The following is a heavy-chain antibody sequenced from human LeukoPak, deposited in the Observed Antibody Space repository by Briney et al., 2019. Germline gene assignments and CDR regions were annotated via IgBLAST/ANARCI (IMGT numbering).Heavy chain of an antibody. J-gene: IGHJ6*03. CDR2: MNPNSGNT. V-gene: IGHV1-8*01. CDR1: GYTFTSYD. Sequence: ASVKVSCKASGYTFTSYDINWVRQATGQGLEWMGWMNPNSGNTGCAQKFQGRVTMTRNTSISTAYMELSSLRSEDTAVYYCARAGALLLWFGELKLNYYYYMDVWGKGTTVTISS. CDR3: ARAGALLLWFGELKLNYYYYMDV. D-gene: IGHD3-10*01.